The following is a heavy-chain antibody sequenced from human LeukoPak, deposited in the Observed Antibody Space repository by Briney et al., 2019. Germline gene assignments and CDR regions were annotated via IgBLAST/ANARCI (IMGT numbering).Heavy chain of an antibody. Sequence: GGSLRLSCAASGFTFDDYGMSWVRQAPGKGLEWVSGINWNGGSTGYADSVKGRFTISRDNAKNSLYLQMNSLRAEDTALYYCARFADVEMATISGAATDYWGQGTLIAVS. D-gene: IGHD5-24*01. V-gene: IGHV3-20*04. CDR1: GFTFDDYG. CDR2: INWNGGST. J-gene: IGHJ4*02. CDR3: ARFADVEMATISGAATDY.